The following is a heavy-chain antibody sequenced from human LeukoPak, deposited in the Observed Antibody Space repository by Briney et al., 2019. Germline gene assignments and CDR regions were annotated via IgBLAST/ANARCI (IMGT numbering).Heavy chain of an antibody. CDR1: GGSIRSYY. J-gene: IGHJ4*02. V-gene: IGHV4-59*08. CDR3: ATLQGTTSYNRRFDY. Sequence: SETLSLTCTVSGGSIRSYYWSWIRQPPGKGLEWIGYISYTGSTNSGSTNYNPSLKSRVTISLDTSKNQFSLKLSSVTAADTAVYYCATLQGTTSYNRRFDYWGQGTLVTVSS. CDR2: ISYTGSTNSGST. D-gene: IGHD1-1*01.